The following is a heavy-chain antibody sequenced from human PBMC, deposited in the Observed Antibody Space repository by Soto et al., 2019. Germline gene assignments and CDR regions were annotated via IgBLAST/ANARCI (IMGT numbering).Heavy chain of an antibody. CDR3: ARDGPVVVAAAETWFDP. V-gene: IGHV4-31*03. J-gene: IGHJ5*02. Sequence: SETLSLTCTVSGGSISSGGYYWSWIRQHPGKGLEWIGYIYYSGSTYYNPSLKSRVTISVDTSKNQFSLKLSSVTAADTAVYYCARDGPVVVAAAETWFDPWGQGTLVTVSS. CDR2: IYYSGST. D-gene: IGHD2-15*01. CDR1: GGSISSGGYY.